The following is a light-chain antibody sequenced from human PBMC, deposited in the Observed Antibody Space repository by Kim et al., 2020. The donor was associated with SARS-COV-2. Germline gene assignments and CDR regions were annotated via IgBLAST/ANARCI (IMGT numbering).Light chain of an antibody. Sequence: DIQMTQSPSTLSASVGDRVTIACRASQSLSGWLAWYQQKPGKAPKLLISKASTLESGVPSRFSGSGSGTEFTLTISSLQPDDFATYYCQHYSVDSQTFGKGTKVDIK. CDR2: KAS. V-gene: IGKV1-5*03. CDR1: QSLSGW. CDR3: QHYSVDSQT. J-gene: IGKJ1*01.